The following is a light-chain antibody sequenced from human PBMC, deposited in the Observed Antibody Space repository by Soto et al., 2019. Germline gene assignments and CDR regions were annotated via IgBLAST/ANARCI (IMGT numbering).Light chain of an antibody. CDR3: SSYTSSSTLHV. CDR2: DVS. V-gene: IGLV2-14*01. CDR1: SSDVGGYNY. J-gene: IGLJ1*01. Sequence: QSALTQPASVSGSPGQSITISCTGTSSDVGGYNYVSWYQQHPGKAPKLMLYDVSNRPSGVSNRFSGSKSGNTAFLTISGLQSEDYSDYYCSSYTSSSTLHVFGTGTKVTVL.